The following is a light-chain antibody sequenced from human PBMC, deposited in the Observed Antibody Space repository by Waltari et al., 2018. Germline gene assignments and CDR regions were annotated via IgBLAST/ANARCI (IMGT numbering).Light chain of an antibody. CDR1: QIVTNN. CDR2: NAS. CDR3: QVRTSWLWT. V-gene: IGKV3-15*01. J-gene: IGKJ1*01. Sequence: EIVVTQSPATLSLSPGERVTLSCRASQIVTNNFAWFQQRLGQAPRLLIYNASTRATDIPARFSGSGSGTEFTLTINSLQSEDLAIYYCQVRTSWLWTFGQGTKV.